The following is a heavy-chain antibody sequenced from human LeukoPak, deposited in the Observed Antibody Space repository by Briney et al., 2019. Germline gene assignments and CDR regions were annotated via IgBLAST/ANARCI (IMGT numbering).Heavy chain of an antibody. D-gene: IGHD2-15*01. CDR1: GFTFSDYY. CDR2: IISIVSTI. V-gene: IGHV3-11*01. CDR3: ARRGYCSGGSCYSDASFDY. J-gene: IGHJ4*02. Sequence: GGSLRLSCAASGFTFSDYYISWVRQAPGEWLGWVSYIISIVSTIYYADSVKGRFTISRDNAKNSLYLQMNSLRAEDTAVYYCARRGYCSGGSCYSDASFDYWGQGTLVTVSS.